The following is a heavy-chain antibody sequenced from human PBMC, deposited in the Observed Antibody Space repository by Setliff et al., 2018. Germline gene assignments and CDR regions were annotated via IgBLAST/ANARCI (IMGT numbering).Heavy chain of an antibody. V-gene: IGHV4-59*12. CDR2: IYYSGST. Sequence: SETLSLTCTVSGGSISSYYWSWIRQPPGKGLEWIGYIYYSGSTNYNPSLKSRVAISVDTSKKQFTLNLSSVTAADTAVYYCARGGERYHSASWGQGTLVTVSS. CDR3: ARGGERYHSAS. J-gene: IGHJ4*02. CDR1: GGSISSYY. D-gene: IGHD1-1*01.